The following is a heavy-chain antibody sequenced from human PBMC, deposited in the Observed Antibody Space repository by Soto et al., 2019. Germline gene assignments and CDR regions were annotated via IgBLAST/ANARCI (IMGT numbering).Heavy chain of an antibody. D-gene: IGHD4-4*01. V-gene: IGHV3-53*05. CDR2: IYSGGST. J-gene: IGHJ6*02. Sequence: GGSLRLSCAASGFTVSSNYMIWVRQALGKGLEWVSVIYSGGSTYYADSVKGRFTISRDNSKNTLYLQMNSLRAEDTAVYYCAKDRRTTVSYYYYGMDVWGQGTTVTVSS. CDR1: GFTVSSNY. CDR3: AKDRRTTVSYYYYGMDV.